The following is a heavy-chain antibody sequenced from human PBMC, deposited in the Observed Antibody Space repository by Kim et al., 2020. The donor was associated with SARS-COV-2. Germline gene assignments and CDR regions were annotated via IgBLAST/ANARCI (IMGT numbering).Heavy chain of an antibody. J-gene: IGHJ3*02. CDR1: GFTFSSYS. CDR2: ISSSGSYI. V-gene: IGHV3-21*01. D-gene: IGHD4-4*01. Sequence: GGSLRLSCAASGFTFSSYSMNWVRQAPGKGLEWVSSISSSGSYINYADSVKGRFTISRDNAKNSLYLQMNSLRAEDTAMYYCAEVTSSAFDILGPWDNGHRLF. CDR3: AEVTSSAFDI.